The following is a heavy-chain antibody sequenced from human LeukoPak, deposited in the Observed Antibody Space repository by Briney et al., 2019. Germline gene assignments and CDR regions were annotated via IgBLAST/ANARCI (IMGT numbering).Heavy chain of an antibody. CDR2: INHSGST. CDR1: GGSFSGYY. Sequence: SETLSLTCAVYGGSFSGYYWSWIRQPPGKGLEWIGEINHSGSTNYNPSLKSRVTISVDTSKNQFSLKLSSVTAADTAVYYCARAGRTYWYFDLWGRGTLVTVSS. V-gene: IGHV4-34*01. CDR3: ARAGRTYWYFDL. J-gene: IGHJ2*01. D-gene: IGHD1-14*01.